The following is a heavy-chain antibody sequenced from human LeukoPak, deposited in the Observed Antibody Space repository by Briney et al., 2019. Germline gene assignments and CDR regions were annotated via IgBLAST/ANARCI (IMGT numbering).Heavy chain of an antibody. V-gene: IGHV4-59*11. CDR1: GGSISSHY. J-gene: IGHJ3*02. D-gene: IGHD4-23*01. CDR3: ARETTVVTPGRSDVFDI. Sequence: PSETLSLTCTVSGGSISSHYWNWIRQPPGKGLEWIGYIYYSGSTNYNPSLKSRVTISVDTSKNQFSLKLSSVTAADTAVYYCARETTVVTPGRSDVFDIWGQGTTVTVSS. CDR2: IYYSGST.